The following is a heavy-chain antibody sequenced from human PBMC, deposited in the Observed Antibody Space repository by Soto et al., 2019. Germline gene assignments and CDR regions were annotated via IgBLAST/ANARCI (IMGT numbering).Heavy chain of an antibody. CDR3: ASHHPGARLDP. V-gene: IGHV1-2*02. J-gene: IGHJ5*02. CDR2: INPNNGAT. CDR1: RYIFTAYF. Sequence: QVQLVQSGAEVKKPGASVKVSCKAPRYIFTAYFMHWVRQAPGQGLQWMGWINPNNGATHYGLSFQGRVTMTRDTSTSTAYTELSSLRSDDTAVYYCASHHPGARLDPWGQGTLVIVSS.